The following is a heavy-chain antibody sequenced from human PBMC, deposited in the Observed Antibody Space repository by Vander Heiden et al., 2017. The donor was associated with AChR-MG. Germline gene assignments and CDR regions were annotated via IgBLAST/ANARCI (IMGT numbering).Heavy chain of an antibody. CDR2: IYPDDSNT. D-gene: IGHD2-15*01. CDR3: ARLGFCTGGNCPLDY. Sequence: EVQLVQSGAEVRKPGESLKISCKASGYSFPTHWIGWVRQMPGQGLEWMGLIYPDDSNTKYSPSFQGRVTISADKSISTAYLQWTGLRASDIAMYYCARLGFCTGGNCPLDYWGQGTLVTVSS. J-gene: IGHJ4*02. CDR1: GYSFPTHW. V-gene: IGHV5-51*01.